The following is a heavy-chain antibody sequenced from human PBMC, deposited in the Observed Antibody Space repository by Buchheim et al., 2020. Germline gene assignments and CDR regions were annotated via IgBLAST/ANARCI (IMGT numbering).Heavy chain of an antibody. CDR3: ATLGHMQPPPYHYGLDV. CDR1: GGRFSMFG. CDR2: IIPKSSIG. V-gene: IGHV1-69*18. Sequence: HVQLMQSGAEVTRPGSSVKVSCQASGGRFSMFGVSWVRQAPGQGLEWMARIIPKSSIGEYAQNFQDRITFTADDSTNTVDMELTNLTSDDTAVYYCATLGHMQPPPYHYGLDVWGQGTT. J-gene: IGHJ6*02. D-gene: IGHD3-10*01.